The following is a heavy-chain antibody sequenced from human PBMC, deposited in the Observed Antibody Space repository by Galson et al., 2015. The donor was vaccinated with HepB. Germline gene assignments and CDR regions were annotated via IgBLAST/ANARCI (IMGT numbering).Heavy chain of an antibody. J-gene: IGHJ4*02. CDR3: ASYERWLQFLDY. V-gene: IGHV4-30-4*01. CDR1: GGSINSGDYY. CDR2: IYYSGST. D-gene: IGHD5-24*01. Sequence: TLSLTCTVSGGSINSGDYYWSWIRQPPGKGLEWIGYIYYSGSTYYNPSLKSRVTISVDTSKNQFSLKLSSVTAADTAVYYCASYERWLQFLDYWGQGTLVTVSS.